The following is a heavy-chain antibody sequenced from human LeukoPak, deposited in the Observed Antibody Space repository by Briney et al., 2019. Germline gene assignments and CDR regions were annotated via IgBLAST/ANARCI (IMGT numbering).Heavy chain of an antibody. CDR2: ISSSGSTI. CDR1: GFTVSSNY. CDR3: ARVRGYYYDSSGPLDAFDI. V-gene: IGHV3-11*04. J-gene: IGHJ3*02. Sequence: GGSLRLSCAASGFTVSSNYMSWVRQAPGKGLEWVSYISSSGSTIYYADSVKGRFTISRDNAKNSLYLQMNSLRAEDTAVYYCARVRGYYYDSSGPLDAFDIWGQGAWSPSLQ. D-gene: IGHD3-22*01.